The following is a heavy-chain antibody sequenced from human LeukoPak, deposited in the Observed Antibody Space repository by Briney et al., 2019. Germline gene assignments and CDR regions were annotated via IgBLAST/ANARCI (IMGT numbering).Heavy chain of an antibody. CDR1: GFTFSSYG. J-gene: IGHJ6*04. CDR3: ARDRDDIVVVPAAIPGGGMDV. V-gene: IGHV3-33*01. D-gene: IGHD2-2*01. Sequence: GRSLRLSCAASGFTFSSYGMHWVRQAPGKGLEWVAVIWYDGSNKYYADSVKGRFTISRDNSKNTLYLQMNSLRAEDTAVYYCARDRDDIVVVPAAIPGGGMDVWGKGTTVTVSS. CDR2: IWYDGSNK.